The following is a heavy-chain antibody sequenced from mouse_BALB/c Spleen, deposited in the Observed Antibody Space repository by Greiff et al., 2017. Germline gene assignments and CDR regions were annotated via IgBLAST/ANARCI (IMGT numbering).Heavy chain of an antibody. CDR2: ISSGSSTI. D-gene: IGHD2-4*01. J-gene: IGHJ4*01. V-gene: IGHV5-17*02. CDR3: ARGGITTVYAMDY. CDR1: GFTFSSFG. Sequence: EVMLVESGGDLVKPGGSRKLSCAASGFTFSSFGMHWVRQAPEKGLEWVAYISSGSSTIYYADTVKGRFTISRDNPKNTLFLQMTSLRSEDTAMYYCARGGITTVYAMDYWGQGTSVTVSS.